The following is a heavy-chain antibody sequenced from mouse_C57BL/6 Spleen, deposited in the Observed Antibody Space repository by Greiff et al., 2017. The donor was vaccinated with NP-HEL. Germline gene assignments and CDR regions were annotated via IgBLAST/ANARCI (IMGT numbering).Heavy chain of an antibody. CDR3: ALYYYGSSYGGAMDY. CDR1: GYTFTSYW. D-gene: IGHD1-1*01. Sequence: VQLQQPGAELVKPGASVKMSCKASGYTFTSYWITWVKQRPGQGLEWIGDIYPGSGSTNYNEKFKSKATLTVDTSSSTAYMQLSSLTSEDSAVYYCALYYYGSSYGGAMDYWGQGTSVTVSS. V-gene: IGHV1-55*01. CDR2: IYPGSGST. J-gene: IGHJ4*01.